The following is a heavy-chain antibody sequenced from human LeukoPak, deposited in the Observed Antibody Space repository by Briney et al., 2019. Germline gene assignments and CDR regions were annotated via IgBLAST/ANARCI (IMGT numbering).Heavy chain of an antibody. V-gene: IGHV3-11*05. CDR2: ISSSSSYT. D-gene: IGHD5-18*01. J-gene: IGHJ6*02. Sequence: GGSLRLSCAASGSTFSDYYMSWNRQAPGKGLEWVSYISSSSSYTNYADSVKGRFTISRDNAKNSLYLQMNSLRAEDTAVYYCATAARIQLWLMYYYGMDVWGQGTTVTVSS. CDR1: GSTFSDYY. CDR3: ATAARIQLWLMYYYGMDV.